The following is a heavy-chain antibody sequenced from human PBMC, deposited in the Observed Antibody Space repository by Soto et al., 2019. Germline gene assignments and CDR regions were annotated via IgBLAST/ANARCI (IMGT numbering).Heavy chain of an antibody. V-gene: IGHV1-18*01. J-gene: IGHJ3*02. CDR2: ISAYNGNT. D-gene: IGHD3-22*01. CDR3: ARDRITMIGVVDDGFDI. Sequence: ASVKVSCKASGYTFTSYGISWVRQAPGQGLEWMGWISAYNGNTNYAQKLQGRVTMTTDTSTSTAYMELRSLRSDDTAVYYCARDRITMIGVVDDGFDIWGQGTMVTVSS. CDR1: GYTFTSYG.